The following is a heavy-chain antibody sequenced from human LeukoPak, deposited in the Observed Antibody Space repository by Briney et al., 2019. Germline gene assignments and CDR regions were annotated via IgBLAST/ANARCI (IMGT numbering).Heavy chain of an antibody. CDR2: IGYRGGSI. V-gene: IGHV3-23*01. CDR1: GFTFSNYA. CDR3: AKSWGYTRPYYNYMDV. D-gene: IGHD3-16*02. J-gene: IGHJ6*03. Sequence: GGSLRLSCAASGFTFSNYAMSWVRQAPGKGLEWVSIIGYRGGSIYYAYSVQGRFTISRDNSKNALSLQMNGLRPEDTAVYYCAKSWGYTRPYYNYMDVWGKGTTVTVSS.